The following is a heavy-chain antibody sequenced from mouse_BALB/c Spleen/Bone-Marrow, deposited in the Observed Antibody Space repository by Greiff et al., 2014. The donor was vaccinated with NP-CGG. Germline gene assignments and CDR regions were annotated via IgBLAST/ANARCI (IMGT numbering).Heavy chain of an antibody. CDR1: GFNIKDTY. D-gene: IGHD1-1*01. CDR3: ASYYYGSSSFAY. CDR2: IDPANGNT. Sequence: VTLKESGAELVKPGASVKLSCTASGFNIKDTYMHWVKQRPEQGLEWIGRIDPANGNTKYDPKFQGKATITADTSSNTAYLQLSSLTSEDTAVYYCASYYYGSSSFAYRGQGTLVTVSA. V-gene: IGHV14-3*02. J-gene: IGHJ3*01.